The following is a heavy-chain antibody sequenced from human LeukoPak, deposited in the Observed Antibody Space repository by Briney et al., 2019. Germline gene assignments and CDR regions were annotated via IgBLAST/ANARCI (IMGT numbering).Heavy chain of an antibody. D-gene: IGHD3-16*02. CDR2: INPNSGGT. CDR3: ARYNYVWGSYRLNWFDP. CDR1: GYTFTGYY. J-gene: IGHJ5*02. V-gene: IGHV1-2*02. Sequence: ASVKVSCKASGYTFTGYYMHWVRQAPGQGLEWMGWINPNSGGTNYAQKFQGRVTMTRDMSTSTVYMELSSLRSEDTAVYYCARYNYVWGSYRLNWFDPWGQGTLVTVSS.